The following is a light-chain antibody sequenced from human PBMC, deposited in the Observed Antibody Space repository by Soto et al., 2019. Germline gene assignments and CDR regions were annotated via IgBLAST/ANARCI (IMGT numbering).Light chain of an antibody. Sequence: EIVLTQSPGTLSLSPGERATLSCRASQSVSSRFLAWYQQKPGQAPKVLIYGASTRAICIPDRFSGSVSGTDFTLTIRRLEPEDFAVYYCQQYESSRPFGQGTKVEMK. V-gene: IGKV3-20*01. CDR3: QQYESSRP. J-gene: IGKJ1*01. CDR2: GAS. CDR1: QSVSSRF.